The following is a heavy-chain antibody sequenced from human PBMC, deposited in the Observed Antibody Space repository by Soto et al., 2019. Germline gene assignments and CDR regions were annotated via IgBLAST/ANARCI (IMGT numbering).Heavy chain of an antibody. CDR3: ARVSWREKYGMDV. J-gene: IGHJ6*02. CDR2: ITFSGNTV. CDR1: GFTFSDSY. V-gene: IGHV3-11*01. Sequence: GGSLRLSCAAPGFTFSDSYMSWIRQAPGKGLEWISYITFSGNTVYYADSLKGRFTISRDNAKNSLYLQMNRLRAEDTAVYYCARVSWREKYGMDVWGQGTTVTVSS.